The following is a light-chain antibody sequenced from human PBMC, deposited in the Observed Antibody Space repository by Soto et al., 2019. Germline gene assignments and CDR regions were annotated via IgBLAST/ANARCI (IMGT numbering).Light chain of an antibody. V-gene: IGLV2-14*01. CDR3: SSYTSSSTLV. Sequence: QAVVTQPASVSGSPGQSITISCTGTSNDVGGYNYVSWYQQHPGKAPKLMIYDVSNRPSGVSNRFSGSKSGNTASLTISGLQAEDEADYYCSSYTSSSTLVFGGGTKLTVL. CDR2: DVS. CDR1: SNDVGGYNY. J-gene: IGLJ2*01.